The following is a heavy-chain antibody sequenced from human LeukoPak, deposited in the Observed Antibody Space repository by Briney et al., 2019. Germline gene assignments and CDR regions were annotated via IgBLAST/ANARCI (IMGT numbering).Heavy chain of an antibody. D-gene: IGHD3-3*01. CDR2: ISGSGDST. CDR3: AKDGSGYTKNPADY. V-gene: IGHV3-23*01. Sequence: GGSLRLSCAASGFTFSSYAMSWVRQGPGNGLEWVSSISGSGDSTYYADSVTGRFTISRDNSKNTLYLQMNSLRAEDTALYYCAKDGSGYTKNPADYWGQGTLVTVSS. J-gene: IGHJ4*02. CDR1: GFTFSSYA.